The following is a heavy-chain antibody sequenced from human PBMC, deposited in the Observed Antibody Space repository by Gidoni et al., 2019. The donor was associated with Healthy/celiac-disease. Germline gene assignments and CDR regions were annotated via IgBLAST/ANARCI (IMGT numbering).Heavy chain of an antibody. CDR2: IYYSGST. CDR3: ALAAAGTRDLLAY. Sequence: QLQLQESGPGLVKPSETLSLTCTVSGGSISSSSYYWGWIRKPPGKGLEWIGSIYYSGSTYYNPSLKSRVTISVDTSKNQFSLKLSSVTAADTAVYYCALAAAGTRDLLAYWGQGTLVTVSS. J-gene: IGHJ4*02. V-gene: IGHV4-39*01. D-gene: IGHD6-13*01. CDR1: GGSISSSSYY.